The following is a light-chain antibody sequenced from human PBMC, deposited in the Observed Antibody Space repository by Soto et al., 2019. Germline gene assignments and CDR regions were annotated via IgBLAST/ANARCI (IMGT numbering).Light chain of an antibody. CDR1: QSISSGY. CDR2: GAS. J-gene: IGKJ4*01. CDR3: QQYGGSPLVT. V-gene: IGKV3-20*01. Sequence: ETMLTQSPGTLSLSPGERATLSCRASQSISSGYLAWYQQRPGQAPRLLISGASNRATGIPDRFSGSGSGTDFTLTISSLEPEDFAVYYCQQYGGSPLVTFGGGTKVEIK.